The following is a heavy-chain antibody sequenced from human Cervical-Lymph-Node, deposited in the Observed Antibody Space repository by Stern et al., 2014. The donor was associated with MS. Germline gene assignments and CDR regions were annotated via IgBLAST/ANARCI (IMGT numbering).Heavy chain of an antibody. D-gene: IGHD6-19*01. Sequence: EVQLVESGGGLVPPGRSLRLSCAASGFSFGDYGMHWVRQAPGKGLEWVAGISGNSGAIAYADFVKGRFSISRDNAKNSLYLQMHRLRPEDTALYYCAKDIGAVAGLDSWGQGALVTVSS. CDR2: ISGNSGAI. CDR1: GFSFGDYG. CDR3: AKDIGAVAGLDS. V-gene: IGHV3-9*01. J-gene: IGHJ4*02.